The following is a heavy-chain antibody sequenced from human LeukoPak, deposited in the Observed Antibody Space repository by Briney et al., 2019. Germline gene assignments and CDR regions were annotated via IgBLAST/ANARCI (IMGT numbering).Heavy chain of an antibody. CDR1: GFNFYGFN. Sequence: GGSLRLSCAASGFNFYGFNMAWVRQAPGRGLEWVATTDRAGSGTEYIHSVRGRFTISRDNTKNLIHLQMNSLSAEDTAVYFCVTEYWYRLDYWGQGILVTVSS. CDR3: VTEYWYRLDY. J-gene: IGHJ4*02. V-gene: IGHV3-7*01. CDR2: TDRAGSGT. D-gene: IGHD2-15*01.